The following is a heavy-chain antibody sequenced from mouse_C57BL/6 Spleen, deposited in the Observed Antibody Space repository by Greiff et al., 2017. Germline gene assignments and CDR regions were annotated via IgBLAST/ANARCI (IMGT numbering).Heavy chain of an antibody. D-gene: IGHD1-1*01. Sequence: EVQVVESGPGLVKPSQSLSLTCSFTGYSITSGYYWNWIRQFPGNKLEWMGYISYDGSNNYNPSLTNRISITRDTSKNQFFLKLNSVTTEDTATYYCATFITTVDFDYWGQGTTLTVSS. CDR1: GYSITSGYY. V-gene: IGHV3-6*01. CDR2: ISYDGSN. J-gene: IGHJ2*01. CDR3: ATFITTVDFDY.